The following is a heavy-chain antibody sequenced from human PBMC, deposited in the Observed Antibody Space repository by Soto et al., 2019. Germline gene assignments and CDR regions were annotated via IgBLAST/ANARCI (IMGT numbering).Heavy chain of an antibody. J-gene: IGHJ4*02. CDR2: ISGGNT. CDR1: GLTLSSCA. V-gene: IGHV3-23*01. CDR3: AKGGYDSSGHSLYNFDS. D-gene: IGHD3-22*01. Sequence: GGSLRLSCAASGLTLSSCAMRWVRQAPGKGLEWASTISGGNTFYADSVKGRFTISRDTSKSTLYLHMNSLRAEDTAVYYCAKGGYDSSGHSLYNFDSWGQGTLVTVSS.